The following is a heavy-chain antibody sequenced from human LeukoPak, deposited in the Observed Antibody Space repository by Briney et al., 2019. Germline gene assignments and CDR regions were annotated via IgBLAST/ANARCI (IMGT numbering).Heavy chain of an antibody. D-gene: IGHD5-18*01. V-gene: IGHV4-59*06. CDR3: ARSVDTAMVHFDY. J-gene: IGHJ4*02. CDR2: IYYSGST. Sequence: SETLSLTCTVSGGSISSYYWSWIRQHPGKGLEWIGYIYYSGSTYYNPSLKSRVTISVDTSKNQFSLKLSSVTAADTAVYYCARSVDTAMVHFDYWGQGTLVTVSS. CDR1: GGSISSYY.